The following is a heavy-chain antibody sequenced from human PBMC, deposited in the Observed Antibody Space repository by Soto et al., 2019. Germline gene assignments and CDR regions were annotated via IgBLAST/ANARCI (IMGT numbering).Heavy chain of an antibody. D-gene: IGHD3-10*01. Sequence: GASVKVSCKASGGTFSSYAISWVRQAPGQGLEWMGGIIPIFGTANYAQKFQGRVTITADKSTSTAYMELSSLRSEDTAVYYCARDLWDGSGSYVYFDYWGQGTLVTVSS. CDR3: ARDLWDGSGSYVYFDY. V-gene: IGHV1-69*06. CDR2: IIPIFGTA. J-gene: IGHJ4*02. CDR1: GGTFSSYA.